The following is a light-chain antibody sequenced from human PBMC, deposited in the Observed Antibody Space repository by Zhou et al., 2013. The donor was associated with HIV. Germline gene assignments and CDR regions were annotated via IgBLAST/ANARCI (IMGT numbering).Light chain of an antibody. CDR3: QQSNSFPFT. CDR1: QSVSSA. J-gene: IGKJ3*01. V-gene: IGKV1-12*01. CDR2: AAS. Sequence: TQSPGTLSLSPGERATLSCRASQSVSSAHLAWYQQKLGKTPRLLIYAASSLQSGVPSRFSGSGSGTDFTLTISSLQPEDFATYYCQQSNSFPFTFGPGTKVDIK.